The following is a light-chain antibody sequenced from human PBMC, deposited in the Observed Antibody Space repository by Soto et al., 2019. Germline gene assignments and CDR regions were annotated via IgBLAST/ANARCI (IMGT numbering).Light chain of an antibody. CDR2: DAS. V-gene: IGLV2-11*01. CDR1: SSDVGAYNH. CDR3: CSYAGSYTWV. Sequence: QSALTQPRSVSGSPGQSVTISCAGTSSDVGAYNHVSWYQQHPGKAPKLMIYDASKRPSGVPDRFSASKSGNTASLTISGLQAEDEADYYCCSYAGSYTWVFSGGTKLTVL. J-gene: IGLJ3*02.